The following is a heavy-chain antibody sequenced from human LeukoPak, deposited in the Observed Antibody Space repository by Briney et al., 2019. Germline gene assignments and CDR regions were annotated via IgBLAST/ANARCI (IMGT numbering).Heavy chain of an antibody. J-gene: IGHJ4*02. CDR3: ARGLYYGSGQYYFDY. D-gene: IGHD3-10*01. Sequence: PGRSLRLSCAASGFTFSSYGMHWVRQAPGKGLEYVSAISPSGDSTYYTNSVKGRFTISRDNSKNTLFLQMGSLTADDMAVYYCARGLYYGSGQYYFDYWGQGTLVTVSS. V-gene: IGHV3-64*01. CDR2: ISPSGDST. CDR1: GFTFSSYG.